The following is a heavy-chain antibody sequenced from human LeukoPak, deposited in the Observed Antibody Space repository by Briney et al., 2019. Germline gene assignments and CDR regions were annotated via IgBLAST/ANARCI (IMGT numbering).Heavy chain of an antibody. CDR1: GFPVSTNY. CDR2: IYGGDSA. J-gene: IGHJ4*02. D-gene: IGHD1-26*01. V-gene: IGHV3-53*01. Sequence: GGSLRLSCAVSGFPVSTNYMSWVRQAPERGLEWVSTIYGGDSAHYADSVEGRFTISRDNSKNTLHLQVSSLRAEDTAVYYCSSESPLYYNANLDFWGLGTLVTVSS. CDR3: SSESPLYYNANLDF.